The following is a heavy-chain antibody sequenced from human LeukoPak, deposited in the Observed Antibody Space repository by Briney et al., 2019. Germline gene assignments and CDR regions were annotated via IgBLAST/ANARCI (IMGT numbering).Heavy chain of an antibody. D-gene: IGHD6-13*01. Sequence: PVGSLRLSCAASVFTFSSDSMNSGRQAPGKGRWSGSYISSSSSTIYYADSVKGRFTISRENAKKSLYLQMNSLGAEDRAVCYCVASSGYSSSWFYFDYWGHGALVTVSS. V-gene: IGHV3-48*01. CDR3: VASSGYSSSWFYFDY. J-gene: IGHJ4*01. CDR2: ISSSSSTI. CDR1: VFTFSSDS.